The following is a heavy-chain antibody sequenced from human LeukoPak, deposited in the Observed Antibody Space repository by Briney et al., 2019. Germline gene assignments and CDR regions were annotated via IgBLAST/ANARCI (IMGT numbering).Heavy chain of an antibody. CDR2: ISASGGST. J-gene: IGHJ4*02. V-gene: IGHV3-23*01. CDR3: ARDLEAARPGY. Sequence: PGGSLRLSCAASGFTFSSYDMSWVRQAPGEGLEWVSSISASGGSTYYADSVKGRFAISRDYSKNTLYLQMSSLRADDTAIYYCARDLEAARPGYWGQGTLVTVSS. CDR1: GFTFSSYD. D-gene: IGHD6-6*01.